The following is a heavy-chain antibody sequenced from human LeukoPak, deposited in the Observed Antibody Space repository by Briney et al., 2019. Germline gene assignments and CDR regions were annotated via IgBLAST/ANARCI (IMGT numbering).Heavy chain of an antibody. CDR3: ARFASLRFLEWLFVDY. V-gene: IGHV3-7*01. D-gene: IGHD3-3*01. J-gene: IGHJ4*02. CDR2: IKQDGSEK. CDR1: GFTFSSYL. Sequence: GGSLRLSCAASGFTFSSYLMSWVRQAPGKGRGGVANIKQDGSEKYYVDSLKGRFTISRDNAKNSLYLQMNSLRAEDTAVYYCARFASLRFLEWLFVDYWGQGTLVTVSS.